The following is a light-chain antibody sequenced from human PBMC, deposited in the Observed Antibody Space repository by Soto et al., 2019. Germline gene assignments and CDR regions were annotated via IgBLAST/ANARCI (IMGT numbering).Light chain of an antibody. CDR1: QAINNY. Sequence: DLRMTQSPSSLSASVRDRVTITCRASQAINNYLAWFQQKPGKAPKSLIFAASSLQSGVPSQFSGSGSGTDFTLTIRSLQPEDFAPYYCQQYNRYPLHTFGQGTKLEIK. V-gene: IGKV1-16*02. J-gene: IGKJ2*01. CDR3: QQYNRYPLHT. CDR2: AAS.